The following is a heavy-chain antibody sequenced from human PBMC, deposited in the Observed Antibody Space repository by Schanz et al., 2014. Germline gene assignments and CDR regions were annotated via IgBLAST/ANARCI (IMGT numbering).Heavy chain of an antibody. Sequence: QVQLVESGGGVVQPGRSLRLSCAASGFIFSSYGLHWVRQAPGKGLEWVAFIWYDGSNKYYADSVKGRFTISRDNSKNTLYLQINSLRDEDTSVYFCARVRRRIATPSTASFRNYYYYAMDVWGQGTTVTVSS. CDR3: ARVRRRIATPSTASFRNYYYYAMDV. D-gene: IGHD6-25*01. J-gene: IGHJ6*02. V-gene: IGHV3-33*01. CDR2: IWYDGSNK. CDR1: GFIFSSYG.